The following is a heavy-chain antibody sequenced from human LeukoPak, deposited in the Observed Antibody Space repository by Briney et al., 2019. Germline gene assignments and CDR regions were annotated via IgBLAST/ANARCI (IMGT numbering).Heavy chain of an antibody. CDR2: IKQDGSEK. CDR1: GFTFSSYW. CDR3: ATAAYNRNYYFDY. Sequence: GGSLRLSCAASGFTFSSYWMSWVRQAPGKGLEWVGNIKQDGSEKHYVDSVKGRFTISRDNAKDSLYLQMNSLRAEDTAVYYCATAAYNRNYYFDYWGQGTLVSVSS. D-gene: IGHD1-14*01. J-gene: IGHJ4*02. V-gene: IGHV3-7*01.